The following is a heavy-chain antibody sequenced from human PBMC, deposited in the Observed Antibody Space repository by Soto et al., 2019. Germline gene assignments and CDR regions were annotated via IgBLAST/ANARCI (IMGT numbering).Heavy chain of an antibody. V-gene: IGHV3-23*01. CDR1: GFTFSSYA. CDR3: AKSDILTGYYNPLDY. J-gene: IGHJ4*02. CDR2: ISGSGGST. Sequence: GGSLRLSCAASGFTFSSYAMSWVRQSPGKGLEWVSAISGSGGSTYYADSVKGRFTISRDNSKNTLYLQMNSLRAEDTAVYYCAKSDILTGYYNPLDYWGQGTLVTVSS. D-gene: IGHD3-9*01.